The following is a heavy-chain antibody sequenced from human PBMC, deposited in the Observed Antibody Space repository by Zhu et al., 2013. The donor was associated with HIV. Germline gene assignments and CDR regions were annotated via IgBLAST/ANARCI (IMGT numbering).Heavy chain of an antibody. D-gene: IGHD3-10*01. CDR1: GGSISSGDYY. J-gene: IGHJ4*02. Sequence: VQLQESGPGLVKPSQTLSLTCTVSGGSISSGDYYWSWIRQPPGKGLEWIGYIYYSGSTYYNPSLKSRVTISVDTSKNQFSLKLSSVTAADTAVYYCARVNTMVRGVPYYFDYWGQGTLVTVSS. CDR2: IYYSGST. CDR3: ARVNTMVRGVPYYFDY. V-gene: IGHV4-30-4*01.